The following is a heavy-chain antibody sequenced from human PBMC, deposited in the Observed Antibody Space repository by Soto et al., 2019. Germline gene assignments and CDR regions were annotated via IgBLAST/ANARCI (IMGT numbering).Heavy chain of an antibody. J-gene: IGHJ6*02. D-gene: IGHD6-6*01. V-gene: IGHV3-11*06. CDR2: ISSSSSYT. CDR3: ARDPPVLPGYYGMDV. Sequence: PWGSLRLSCAASGFTFSDYYIIWVRHSPLKGLEWVSYISSSSSYTNYADSVKGRFTISRDNAKNSLYLQMNSLRAEDTAVYYCARDPPVLPGYYGMDVWGQGTTVTVSS. CDR1: GFTFSDYY.